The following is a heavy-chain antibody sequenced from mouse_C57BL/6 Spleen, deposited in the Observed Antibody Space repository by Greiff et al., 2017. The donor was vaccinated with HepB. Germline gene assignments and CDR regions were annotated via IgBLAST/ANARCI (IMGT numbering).Heavy chain of an antibody. CDR3: ARGEIATVVAPFDY. J-gene: IGHJ2*01. Sequence: VQLQQSGPELVKPGASVKISCKASGYSFTSYYIHWVKQRPGQGLEWIGWIYPGSGNTKYNEKFKGKATLTADTSSSTAYMQLSSLTSEDSAVYYCARGEIATVVAPFDYWGQGTTLTVSS. D-gene: IGHD1-1*01. CDR2: IYPGSGNT. V-gene: IGHV1-66*01. CDR1: GYSFTSYY.